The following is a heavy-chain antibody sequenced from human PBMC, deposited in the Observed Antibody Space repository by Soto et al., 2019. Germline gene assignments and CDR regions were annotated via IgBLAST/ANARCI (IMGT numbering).Heavy chain of an antibody. V-gene: IGHV4-34*01. CDR1: CGSFSGYY. CDR3: ARGIAVQRDAPDNNFLDS. J-gene: IGHJ5*01. CDR2: INTPGST. D-gene: IGHD2-21*01. Sequence: PSETLSLTCAVYCGSFSGYYWRSIRQSPGKGLEGIGGINTPGSTNQNPSRKRRVTMSADTSKNQFSLKLRSVTAADTAVYYGARGIAVQRDAPDNNFLDSWGLGTLVTVSS.